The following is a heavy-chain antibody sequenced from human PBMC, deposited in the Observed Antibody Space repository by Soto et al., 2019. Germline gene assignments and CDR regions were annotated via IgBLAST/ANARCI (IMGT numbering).Heavy chain of an antibody. Sequence: EVQLVESGGGLVQPGRSLRLSCVASGFAFEDDAMHWVRQAPGKGLEWVAGINWKSSNIGYEDSVKGRFAISRDNAKKSLFLQLNSLRPEDTAFYYCAKDRGNFRSGYLDSWGQGTLVTVSS. CDR2: INWKSSNI. CDR3: AKDRGNFRSGYLDS. J-gene: IGHJ1*01. V-gene: IGHV3-9*01. D-gene: IGHD3-3*01. CDR1: GFAFEDDA.